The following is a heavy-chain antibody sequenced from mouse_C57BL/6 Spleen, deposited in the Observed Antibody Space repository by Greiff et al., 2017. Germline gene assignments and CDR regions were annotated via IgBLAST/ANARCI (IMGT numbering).Heavy chain of an antibody. CDR1: GFTFSDYG. CDR3: ARDWASYYYAMDY. Sequence: EVKLVESGGGLVKPGGSLKISCAASGFTFSDYGMHWVRQAPEKGLEWVAYISSGSSTIYYADTVKGRFTISRDNAKNTLFLQMTSLRSEDTAMYYCARDWASYYYAMDYWGQGTSVTVSS. CDR2: ISSGSSTI. D-gene: IGHD6-1*01. J-gene: IGHJ4*01. V-gene: IGHV5-17*01.